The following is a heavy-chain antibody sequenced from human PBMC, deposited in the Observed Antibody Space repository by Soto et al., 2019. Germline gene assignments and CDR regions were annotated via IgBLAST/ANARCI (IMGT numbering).Heavy chain of an antibody. D-gene: IGHD6-19*01. J-gene: IGHJ4*02. CDR3: AVAVAGPTAIGY. Sequence: EVQLVESGGGLVQPGGSLRLSCAASGFTFSSYWMHWVRQAPGKGLVWVSRINSDGSSTSYADSVKGRFTISRDNATNTMYVQMNSLRAEDTAVYYGAVAVAGPTAIGYWGQGTLVTVSS. CDR2: INSDGSST. CDR1: GFTFSSYW. V-gene: IGHV3-74*01.